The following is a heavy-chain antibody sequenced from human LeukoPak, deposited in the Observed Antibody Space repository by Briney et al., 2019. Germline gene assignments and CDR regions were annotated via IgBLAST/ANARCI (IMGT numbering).Heavy chain of an antibody. CDR3: IRGGIRVSGIDAFDI. V-gene: IGHV3-13*01. CDR1: GFTFRDYD. D-gene: IGHD5/OR15-5a*01. J-gene: IGHJ3*02. Sequence: GGSLGLSCAASGFTFRDYDMHWVRQVPGRGLEWVSAIGIRDDTHYPDSVKGRFTISRENAKNSLYLQMNTLRDGDTAMYYCIRGGIRVSGIDAFDIWGQGTMVTVSS. CDR2: IGIRDDT.